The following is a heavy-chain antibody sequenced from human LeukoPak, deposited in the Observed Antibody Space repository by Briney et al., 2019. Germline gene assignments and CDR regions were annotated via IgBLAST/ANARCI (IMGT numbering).Heavy chain of an antibody. V-gene: IGHV3-23*01. CDR2: ISGSGGSK. Sequence: GGTLRLSCAASGFTFSSYARSWVRQPPGKGLEWVSAISGSGGSKYYADSVKGRFTLSRDNSKNTLYLQMNTLRAEDTAVYYCANPGAYYDILTGHFDYWGQGTLVTVSS. CDR1: GFTFSSYA. D-gene: IGHD3-9*01. CDR3: ANPGAYYDILTGHFDY. J-gene: IGHJ4*02.